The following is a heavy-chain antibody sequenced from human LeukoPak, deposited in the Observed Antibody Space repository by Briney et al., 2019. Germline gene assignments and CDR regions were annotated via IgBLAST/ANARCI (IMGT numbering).Heavy chain of an antibody. D-gene: IGHD3-10*01. CDR1: GFTFSSYG. CDR3: AKSLNYYGSGIYYYYYYGMDV. V-gene: IGHV3-30*18. Sequence: PGRSLRLSCAASGFTFSSYGMHWVRQAPGKGLEWVAVISYDGSNKYYADSVKGRFTISRDNSKNTLYLQMNSLRAEDTAVYYCAKSLNYYGSGIYYYYYYGMDVWGQGTTVTVSS. CDR2: ISYDGSNK. J-gene: IGHJ6*02.